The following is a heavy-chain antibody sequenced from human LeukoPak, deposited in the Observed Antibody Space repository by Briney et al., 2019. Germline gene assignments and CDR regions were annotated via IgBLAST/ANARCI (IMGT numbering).Heavy chain of an antibody. Sequence: SETLSLNCTVSGGSISSYYWSWIRQPPGKGLEWIGYIYYSGSTNYNPSLKSRVTISVDTSKNQFSLKLSSVTAADTAVYYCARDVNWFDPWGQGTLVTVSS. CDR3: ARDVNWFDP. J-gene: IGHJ5*02. CDR1: GGSISSYY. CDR2: IYYSGST. V-gene: IGHV4-59*01.